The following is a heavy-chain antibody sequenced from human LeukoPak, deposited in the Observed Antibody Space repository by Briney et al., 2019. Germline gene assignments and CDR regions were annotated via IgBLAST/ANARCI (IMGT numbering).Heavy chain of an antibody. V-gene: IGHV1-18*01. CDR3: ARDDIVATITYDY. D-gene: IGHD5-12*01. J-gene: IGHJ4*02. CDR1: GYTFTSYG. Sequence: ASVKVSCKASGYTFTSYGISWVRQAPGQGLDGMGWISAYNGNTNYAQKLQGRVTMTTDTSTSTAYMELRILRSDDTAVYYCARDDIVATITYDYWGQGTLVTVSS. CDR2: ISAYNGNT.